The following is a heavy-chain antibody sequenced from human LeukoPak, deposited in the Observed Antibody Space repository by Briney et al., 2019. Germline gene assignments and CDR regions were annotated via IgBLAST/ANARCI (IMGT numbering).Heavy chain of an antibody. CDR1: GGSFSGYY. CDR3: ARTITYYDILTGYFPYYFEY. V-gene: IGHV4-34*01. D-gene: IGHD3-9*01. J-gene: IGHJ4*02. Sequence: PSETLSLTCAVYGGSFSGYYWSWIRQPPGKGLEWIGEINHSGSTNYNPSLKSRVTISLDTSKNQFSLKLSSVTAADTAVYYCARTITYYDILTGYFPYYFEYWGQGTLVTVSS. CDR2: INHSGST.